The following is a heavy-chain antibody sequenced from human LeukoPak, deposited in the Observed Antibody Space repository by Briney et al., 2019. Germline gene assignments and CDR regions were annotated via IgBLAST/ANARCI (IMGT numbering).Heavy chain of an antibody. V-gene: IGHV3-11*01. D-gene: IGHD6-6*01. J-gene: IGHJ5*02. CDR1: GFTFSDYY. CDR2: ISSSGSTI. Sequence: PGGSLRLSCAASGFTFSDYYMSWIRQAPGKGLEWVSYISSSGSTIYYADSVKGRFTISRDNAKSSLYLQMNSLRAEDTAVYYCVIIAALTGRTNWFDPWGQGTLVTVSS. CDR3: VIIAALTGRTNWFDP.